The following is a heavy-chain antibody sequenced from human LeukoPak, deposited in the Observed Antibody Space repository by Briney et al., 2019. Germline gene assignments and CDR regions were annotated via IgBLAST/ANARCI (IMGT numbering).Heavy chain of an antibody. Sequence: SETLSLTCAVYGGSFNGHHWTWIRQAPGKGLEWIGEIKHSGSTNYNPSLNSRVTISVATSKTHFSLKLSSVTAADTVLYYCARGTTVTTFQAGTYYYYYIDVWGKGTTVAVSS. CDR2: IKHSGST. CDR1: GGSFNGHH. D-gene: IGHD4-17*01. CDR3: ARGTTVTTFQAGTYYYYYIDV. V-gene: IGHV4-34*01. J-gene: IGHJ6*03.